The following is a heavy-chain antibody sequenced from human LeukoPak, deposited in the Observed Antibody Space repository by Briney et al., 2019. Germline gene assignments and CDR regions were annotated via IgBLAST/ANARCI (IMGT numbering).Heavy chain of an antibody. D-gene: IGHD2-21*01. CDR3: ARALGSVVGFSSLDL. Sequence: GGSVRLSCIASGFTFTSYAMTWVRQAPGQGLQWISSIIGDGRDTHYADSVKGRVTISRDNSNSTLYIHLKSLRPDDTAVYYCARALGSVVGFSSLDLGGQGALVTVSA. J-gene: IGHJ4*02. CDR2: IIGDGRDT. V-gene: IGHV3-23*01. CDR1: GFTFTSYA.